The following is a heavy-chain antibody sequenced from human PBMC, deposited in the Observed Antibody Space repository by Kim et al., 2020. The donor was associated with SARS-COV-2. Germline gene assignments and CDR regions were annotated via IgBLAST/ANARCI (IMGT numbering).Heavy chain of an antibody. D-gene: IGHD3-3*01. CDR3: AKDRGLYDFWSGSDY. J-gene: IGHJ4*02. V-gene: IGHV3-30*18. Sequence: GGSLRLSCAASGFTFSSYGMHWVRQAPGKGLEWVAVISYDGSNKYYADSVKGRFTISRDNSKNTLYLQMNSLRAEDTAVYYCAKDRGLYDFWSGSDYWGQGTLVTVSS. CDR2: ISYDGSNK. CDR1: GFTFSSYG.